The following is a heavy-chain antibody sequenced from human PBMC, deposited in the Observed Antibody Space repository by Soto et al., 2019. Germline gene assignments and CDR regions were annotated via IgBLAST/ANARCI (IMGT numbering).Heavy chain of an antibody. Sequence: QVHLIQSGAEVKKPGSSVKVSCKAAGSTFNTYTLFWVRQAPGHGLEWMGRIIPMLPVTNSAQKFQGRLTLTAHKSKGTAFMELTSLTSDDTAVYYCSIGSWSAETVDVWGQGTMVTVSS. J-gene: IGHJ3*01. D-gene: IGHD2-2*01. CDR1: GSTFNTYT. CDR3: SIGSWSAETVDV. V-gene: IGHV1-69*02. CDR2: IIPMLPVT.